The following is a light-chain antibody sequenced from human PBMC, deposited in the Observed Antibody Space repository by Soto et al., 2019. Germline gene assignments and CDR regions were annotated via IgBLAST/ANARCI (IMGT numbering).Light chain of an antibody. V-gene: IGKV3-20*01. CDR2: GAS. Sequence: EIVLTQSPGTLSLSPGERATLSCRASQSVSSSYLAWYQQQPGQAPRLLIFGASTRATGIPDRFSGSGSGTDFTLTIRRLEPEDFAVFYCQQYGSSPPTLGGGTKVDIK. CDR3: QQYGSSPPT. CDR1: QSVSSSY. J-gene: IGKJ4*01.